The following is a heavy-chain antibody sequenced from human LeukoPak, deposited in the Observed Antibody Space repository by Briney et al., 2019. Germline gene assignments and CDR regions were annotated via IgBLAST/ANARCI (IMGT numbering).Heavy chain of an antibody. V-gene: IGHV3-23*01. J-gene: IGHJ4*02. CDR3: AIDPNWGTHS. D-gene: IGHD7-27*01. CDR2: IGNNGGGI. CDR1: GFTFSTYT. Sequence: GGSLRLSCAAAGFTFSTYTMYWVRHPPGKRLEWVSIIGNNGGGIHYADSVRGRFTISRDNSKNALYLQMNSLRVEDTAVYYCAIDPNWGTHSWGQGVLVTVSS.